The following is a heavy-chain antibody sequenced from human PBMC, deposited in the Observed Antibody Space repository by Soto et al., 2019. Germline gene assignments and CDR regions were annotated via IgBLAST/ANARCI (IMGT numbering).Heavy chain of an antibody. CDR2: IKSKTDGGTT. Sequence: EVQLVESGGGLVKPGGSLRLSCAASGFTFSNAWMNWVRQAPGKGLEWVGRIKSKTDGGTTDYAAPVKGRFTISRDDSKNTLYLQMNNLKTEDTAVYYCTTTRYLDSSGYYYDYWGQGTLVPVSS. CDR1: GFTFSNAW. J-gene: IGHJ4*02. V-gene: IGHV3-15*07. CDR3: TTTRYLDSSGYYYDY. D-gene: IGHD3-22*01.